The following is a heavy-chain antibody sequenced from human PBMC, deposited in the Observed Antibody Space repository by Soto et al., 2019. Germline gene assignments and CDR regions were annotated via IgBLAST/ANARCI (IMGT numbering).Heavy chain of an antibody. J-gene: IGHJ4*02. CDR3: ASHYDMWSCYLSPVDY. D-gene: IGHD3-3*01. Sequence: QVQLVESGGDLVKPGGSLRLSCAASGYTFSDYFMSWIRQAPGKGLEWISYIDTSGTKIYYADSVKGRFTITRDNAKNSLYLEMNSRRDQYTAVYYCASHYDMWSCYLSPVDYWGQGTLVTVSS. CDR2: IDTSGTKI. CDR1: GYTFSDYF. V-gene: IGHV3-11*01.